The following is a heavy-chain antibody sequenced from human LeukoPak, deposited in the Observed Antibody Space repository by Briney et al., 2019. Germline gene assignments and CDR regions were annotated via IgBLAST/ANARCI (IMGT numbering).Heavy chain of an antibody. Sequence: GRSLRLSCAASGFTFSSYAMHWVRQAPGKGLEWVAVISYDGSSKYYADSVKGRFTISRDNSKNTLYLQMNSLRAEDTAVYYCARDKGGVVVPAAILSVWGQGTTATVSS. D-gene: IGHD2-2*02. V-gene: IGHV3-30-3*01. J-gene: IGHJ6*02. CDR3: ARDKGGVVVPAAILSV. CDR1: GFTFSSYA. CDR2: ISYDGSSK.